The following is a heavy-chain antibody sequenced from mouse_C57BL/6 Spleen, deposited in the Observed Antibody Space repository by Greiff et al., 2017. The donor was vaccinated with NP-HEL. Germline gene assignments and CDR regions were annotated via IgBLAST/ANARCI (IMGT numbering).Heavy chain of an antibody. V-gene: IGHV1-15*01. CDR2: IDPETGGT. J-gene: IGHJ3*01. D-gene: IGHD1-1*01. CDR1: GYTFTDYE. CDR3: TRDYYGSRAWFAY. Sequence: QVTLKVSGAELVRPGASVTLSCKASGYTFTDYEMHWVKQTPVHGLEWIGAIDPETGGTAYNQKFKGKAILTADKSSSTAYMELRSLTSEDSAVYYCTRDYYGSRAWFAYWGQGTLVTVSA.